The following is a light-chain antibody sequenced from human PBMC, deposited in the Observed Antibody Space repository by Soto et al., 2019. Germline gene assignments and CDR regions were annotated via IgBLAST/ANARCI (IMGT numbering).Light chain of an antibody. V-gene: IGKV1-5*03. Sequence: DIQMTQSPSTLSASVVDRVTITCRASETISSWLTWYQQKPGKAPKLLIYKASTLQSGVPSGFSGSGSGTEFTLTISSLQPDDFATYYCQVYKRYSRTFGQGTKLEIK. J-gene: IGKJ2*01. CDR2: KAS. CDR3: QVYKRYSRT. CDR1: ETISSW.